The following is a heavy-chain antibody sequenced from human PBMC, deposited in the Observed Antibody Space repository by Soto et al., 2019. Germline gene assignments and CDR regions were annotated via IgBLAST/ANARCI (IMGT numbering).Heavy chain of an antibody. V-gene: IGHV1-18*01. CDR2: ISAHNGNP. J-gene: IGHJ4*02. CDR1: GYTFTSYG. Sequence: QVHLVQTGAEAKKPRASVKVSCKGSGYTFTSYGITWVRQAPGQGLERMGWISAHNGNPDYAQRLQGRVTVTRDTSTSAAYMELRSLRSDDTAVYYCARGGYGDYWSQGALVTVSS. D-gene: IGHD1-1*01. CDR3: ARGGYGDY.